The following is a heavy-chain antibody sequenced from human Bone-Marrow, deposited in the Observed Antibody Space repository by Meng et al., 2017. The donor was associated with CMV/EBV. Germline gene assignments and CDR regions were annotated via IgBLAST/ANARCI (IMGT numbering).Heavy chain of an antibody. CDR2: IYSDGNT. CDR3: ARAYCSSTSCYGLWAFDI. D-gene: IGHD2-2*01. Sequence: GGSLRLSCAASGFTVSSKYMSWVRQAPGKGLEWVSLIYSDGNTYYADSVKGRFTISRDNSKNTLYLQMNSLRAEDTAVYYCARAYCSSTSCYGLWAFDIWGQGTMVTVSS. CDR1: GFTVSSKY. V-gene: IGHV3-53*01. J-gene: IGHJ3*02.